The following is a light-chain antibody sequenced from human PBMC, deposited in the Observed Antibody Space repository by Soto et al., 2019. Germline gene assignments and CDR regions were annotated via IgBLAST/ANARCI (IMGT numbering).Light chain of an antibody. V-gene: IGLV2-14*01. CDR1: SSDVGGYNY. CDR3: SSYTSSRGVV. Sequence: QSALTQPASVSGSPGQSITISCTGTSSDVGGYNYVSWYQQHPGKAPKLMIYDVSNRPSGVSNRVSGSKSGNTASLTISGLQAEDEADYYCSSYTSSRGVVFGGGTKVTVL. J-gene: IGLJ2*01. CDR2: DVS.